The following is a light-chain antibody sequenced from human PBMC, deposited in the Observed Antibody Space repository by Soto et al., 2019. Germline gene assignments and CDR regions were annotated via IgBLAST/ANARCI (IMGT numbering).Light chain of an antibody. J-gene: IGKJ1*01. CDR3: QQYNSYWT. Sequence: DIQMTQSPSTLSASVGDRVTITCRASPSIISWLAWSQQKPGKAPKLLIYKESSLESGVPSRFSGSGSGTDVTLTISSRQPDDFATYYCQQYNSYWTFGQGTKVELK. V-gene: IGKV1-5*03. CDR2: KES. CDR1: PSIISW.